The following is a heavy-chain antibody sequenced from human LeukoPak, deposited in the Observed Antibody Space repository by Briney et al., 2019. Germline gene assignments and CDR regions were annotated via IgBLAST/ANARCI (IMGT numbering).Heavy chain of an antibody. CDR3: ARDHTTVTSPYYYYGMDV. D-gene: IGHD4-17*01. V-gene: IGHV3-74*01. J-gene: IGHJ6*02. CDR1: GFTFDDSA. Sequence: GRSLRLSCATSGFTFDDSAMHWVRQAPGKGLVWVSRINSDGSSTSYADSVKGRFTISRDNAKNTLYLQMNSLRAEDTAVYYCARDHTTVTSPYYYYGMDVWGQGTTVTVSS. CDR2: INSDGSST.